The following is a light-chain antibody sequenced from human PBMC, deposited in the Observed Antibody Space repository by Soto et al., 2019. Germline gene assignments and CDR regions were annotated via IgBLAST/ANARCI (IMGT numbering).Light chain of an antibody. CDR2: GAS. CDR1: QSVSSN. CDR3: QQYNDWPPWT. V-gene: IGKV3-15*01. J-gene: IGKJ1*01. Sequence: EIVMTQSPATLSVSPGERATLSCRVSQSVSSNLAWYQQKPGQAPRLLIYGASTRAAGIPARFSGGGSRTEFTLTISSLQSEDFAVYFCQQYNDWPPWTFGQGTNVEIK.